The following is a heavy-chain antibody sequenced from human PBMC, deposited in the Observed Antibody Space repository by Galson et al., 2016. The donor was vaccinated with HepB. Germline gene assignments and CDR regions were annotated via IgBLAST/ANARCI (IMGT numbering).Heavy chain of an antibody. J-gene: IGHJ4*02. CDR3: ARDGNDFWSGQDS. CDR1: GFTFSSFW. Sequence: LRLSCAASGFTFSSFWMSWVRQSPGKGPEWVANIKQDGSEIYYVASVKGRFTISRDNAKNSLDLQMNSLRVEDTAVYYCARDGNDFWSGQDSWGQGTLVAVSS. D-gene: IGHD3-3*01. V-gene: IGHV3-7*01. CDR2: IKQDGSEI.